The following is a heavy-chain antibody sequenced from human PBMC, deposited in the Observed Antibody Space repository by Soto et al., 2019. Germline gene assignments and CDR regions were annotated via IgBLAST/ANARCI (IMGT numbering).Heavy chain of an antibody. CDR3: ARRVSRGKFDY. V-gene: IGHV4-39*01. Sequence: QLQLQESGPGLVKPLETLSLTCTVSGDSISSTGTLWGWIRQPPGMVLEWIGTIYYSGSTYYNPSLRSRVTMSVDTSKNEFSLRLSSVTAADTAVYYCARRVSRGKFDYWGQGILVTVSA. J-gene: IGHJ4*02. CDR2: IYYSGST. CDR1: GDSISSTGTL. D-gene: IGHD3-10*01.